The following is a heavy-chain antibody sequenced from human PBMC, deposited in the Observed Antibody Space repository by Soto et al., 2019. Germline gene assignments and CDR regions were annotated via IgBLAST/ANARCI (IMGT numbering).Heavy chain of an antibody. CDR3: ARGPYSRSFGWFDP. D-gene: IGHD6-6*01. CDR1: GFTFSSYG. J-gene: IGHJ5*02. CDR2: IWYDGSNK. Sequence: QVQLVESGGGVVQPGRSLRLSCAASGFTFSSYGMHWVRQAPGKGLEWVAVIWYDGSNKYYADSVKGRFTISRDNSKNTLYLQMNSLRAEDTAVYYCARGPYSRSFGWFDPWGQGTLVTVSS. V-gene: IGHV3-33*01.